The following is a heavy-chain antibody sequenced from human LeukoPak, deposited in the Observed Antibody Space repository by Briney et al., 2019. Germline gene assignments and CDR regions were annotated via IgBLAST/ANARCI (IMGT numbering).Heavy chain of an antibody. V-gene: IGHV3-30*04. J-gene: IGHJ6*03. CDR2: ISYDGSNK. Sequence: PGRSLRLSCAASGFTFINYAMHWVRQAPGKGLEWVAVISYDGSNKFYADSVKGRFTISRDNSKNTLHLQMNSLRAEDTAVYYCARSLATSYYYMDVWGKGTTVTVSS. D-gene: IGHD5-12*01. CDR3: ARSLATSYYYMDV. CDR1: GFTFINYA.